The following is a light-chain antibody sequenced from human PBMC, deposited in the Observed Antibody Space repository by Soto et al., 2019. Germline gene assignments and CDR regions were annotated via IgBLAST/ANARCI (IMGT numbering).Light chain of an antibody. CDR3: QQSYSTLFS. CDR2: AAS. J-gene: IGKJ3*01. Sequence: DIQMTQSPSSLSASVGDRVTITCRASQTIIRYLNWYQQKVGRAPNLLIYAASSLQSGVPSRFSGSGSGTEFPLAISSLQPEDFATYYCQQSYSTLFSFGPGTKVEIK. V-gene: IGKV1-39*01. CDR1: QTIIRY.